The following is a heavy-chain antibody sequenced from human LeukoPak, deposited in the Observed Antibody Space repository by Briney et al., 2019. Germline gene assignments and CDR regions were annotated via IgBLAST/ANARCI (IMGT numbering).Heavy chain of an antibody. CDR2: INHSGST. D-gene: IGHD3-10*01. CDR3: ASSYGSGSYPFDY. J-gene: IGHJ4*02. Sequence: SETLSLTCAVYGGSFSGHYWSWIRQPPGKGLEWIGEINHSGSTNYNPSLKSRVTISVDTSKNQFSLKLSSVTAADTAVYYCASSYGSGSYPFDYWGQGTLVTVSS. CDR1: GGSFSGHY. V-gene: IGHV4-34*01.